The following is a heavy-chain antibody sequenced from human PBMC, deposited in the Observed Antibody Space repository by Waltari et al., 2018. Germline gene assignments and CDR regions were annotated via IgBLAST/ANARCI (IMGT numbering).Heavy chain of an antibody. CDR2: LNHSGST. J-gene: IGHJ5*02. Sequence: QVQLQQWGAGLLKPSEPLSLTCAVYGGSFSGYYWRWIRQPPGKGLEWIGELNHSGSTNYNPSLKSRVTISVDTSKNQFSLKLSSVTAADTAVYYCARGQGIAVAGGFDPWGQGTLVTVSS. CDR1: GGSFSGYY. D-gene: IGHD6-19*01. V-gene: IGHV4-34*01. CDR3: ARGQGIAVAGGFDP.